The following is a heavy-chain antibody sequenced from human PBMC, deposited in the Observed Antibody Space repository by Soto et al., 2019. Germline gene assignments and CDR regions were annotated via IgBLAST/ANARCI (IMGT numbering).Heavy chain of an antibody. CDR3: ERDARNDDYDY. D-gene: IGHD3-16*01. CDR2: IHGTRSII. Sequence: GGSLRLSCAVSGFTFSSHAMNWVRQAPGKGLEWVAYIHGTRSIIYYADSVKGRFTISRDNAKNSLYLQMDSLRDEDTALYYCERDARNDDYDYWGQGNLVTVSS. CDR1: GFTFSSHA. V-gene: IGHV3-48*02. J-gene: IGHJ4*02.